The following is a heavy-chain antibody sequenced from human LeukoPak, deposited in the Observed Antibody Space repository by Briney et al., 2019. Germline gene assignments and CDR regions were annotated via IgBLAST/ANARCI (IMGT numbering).Heavy chain of an antibody. V-gene: IGHV4-4*07. J-gene: IGHJ5*02. Sequence: SETLSLTCTVSGGSISSYYWSWIRQHAGKGLEWIGRIYTSGSTNYNPSLKSRVTMSVDTSKNQFSLKLSSVTAADTAVYYCARVGCSGGSCYLPNWFDPWGQGTLVTVSS. CDR3: ARVGCSGGSCYLPNWFDP. CDR2: IYTSGST. D-gene: IGHD2-15*01. CDR1: GGSISSYY.